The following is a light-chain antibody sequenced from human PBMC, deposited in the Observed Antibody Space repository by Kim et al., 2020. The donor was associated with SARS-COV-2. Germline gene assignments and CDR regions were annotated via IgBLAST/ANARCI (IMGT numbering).Light chain of an antibody. J-gene: IGLJ3*02. CDR3: QSYDSSNCWV. CDR2: EDN. Sequence: KTVTSPCTRSSGSIASNYVQWYQQRPGRAPTTVIYEDNQRPSGVPDRFSGSIDSSSNSASLTISGLKTEDEADYYCQSYDSSNCWVFGGGTQLTVL. V-gene: IGLV6-57*03. CDR1: SGSIASNY.